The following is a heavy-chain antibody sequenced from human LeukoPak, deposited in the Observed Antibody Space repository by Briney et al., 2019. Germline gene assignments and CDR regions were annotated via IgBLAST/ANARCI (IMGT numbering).Heavy chain of an antibody. CDR2: INPGDSNT. V-gene: IGHV5-51*01. Sequence: GESLKISCKASGYSTTSYWIGWVRQLPGKRLERGGIINPGDSNTRYTPSFQGQVTISPAKSISTAYLQRSSLKASDTAMYYCARLRVDDPSYFDYGGQGTLVTVSS. CDR3: ARLRVDDPSYFDY. D-gene: IGHD5/OR15-5a*01. J-gene: IGHJ4*02. CDR1: GYSTTSYW.